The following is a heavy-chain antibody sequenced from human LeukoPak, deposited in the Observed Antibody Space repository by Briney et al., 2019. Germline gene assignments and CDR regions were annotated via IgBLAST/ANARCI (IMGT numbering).Heavy chain of an antibody. Sequence: SETLSLTCTVSGGSISSSSYYWGWLRQPPGKGLEWLGSIYYSGSTYYNPSLKSRVTISVDTSKNQFSLKLSSVTAADTAVYYCARRSIVGASGGWFDPWGQGTLVTVSS. D-gene: IGHD1-26*01. CDR3: ARRSIVGASGGWFDP. V-gene: IGHV4-39*01. J-gene: IGHJ5*02. CDR2: IYYSGST. CDR1: GGSISSSSYY.